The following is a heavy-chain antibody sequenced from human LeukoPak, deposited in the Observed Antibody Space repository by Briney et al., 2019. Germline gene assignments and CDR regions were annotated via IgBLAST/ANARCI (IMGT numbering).Heavy chain of an antibody. V-gene: IGHV5-10-1*01. D-gene: IGHD3-10*01. CDR1: GYNFTSYW. CDR2: IEPSDSYT. Sequence: GESLEISCKGSGYNFTSYWISGVRQLPGKGLEWMGRIEPSDSYTNYSPSFQGHVTISADKSISTAYLQWSSLKASDTAMYYCARIGRGLLWFGESTLDAFDIWGQGTMVTVSS. J-gene: IGHJ3*02. CDR3: ARIGRGLLWFGESTLDAFDI.